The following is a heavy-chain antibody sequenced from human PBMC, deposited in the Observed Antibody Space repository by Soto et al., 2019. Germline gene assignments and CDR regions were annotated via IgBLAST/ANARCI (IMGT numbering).Heavy chain of an antibody. Sequence: GGSLRLSCAASGFTFSSYSMNWVRQAPGKGLEWVSVIYSGGSTYYADSVKGRFTISRDNSKNTLYLQMNSLRAEDTAVYYCARDSAILKYGMDVSGQGTTVTVSS. CDR2: IYSGGST. CDR3: ARDSAILKYGMDV. CDR1: GFTFSSYS. J-gene: IGHJ6*02. D-gene: IGHD2-2*01. V-gene: IGHV3-66*01.